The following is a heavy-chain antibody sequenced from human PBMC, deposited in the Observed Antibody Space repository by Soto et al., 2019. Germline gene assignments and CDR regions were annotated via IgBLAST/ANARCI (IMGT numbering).Heavy chain of an antibody. J-gene: IGHJ4*02. V-gene: IGHV5-51*01. CDR1: GYIFKTYW. CDR3: ARPSGHVGNGGLDY. Sequence: GESLKISCQASGYIFKTYWIAWVRQMPGKGLEWMGIVYPGDSDVRYSPSFQGQITISADTSITTAYLQWRSLKASDTAMYYCARPSGHVGNGGLDYWGQGSLVTVSS. D-gene: IGHD7-27*01. CDR2: VYPGDSDV.